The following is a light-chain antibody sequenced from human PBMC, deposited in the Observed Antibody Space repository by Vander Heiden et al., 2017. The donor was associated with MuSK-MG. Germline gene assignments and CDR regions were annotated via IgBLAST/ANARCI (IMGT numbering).Light chain of an antibody. J-gene: IGLJ3*02. Sequence: QSVLTQPPSVSGPPGQRVTISCTGSSSDIGAGYDVHLYQQLTGKAPTPLIDGNRNRPAGVPDRFSGSKSGTSASLAITGLQAEDEADYYCQSLANGLSGSVFGGGTKLTVL. V-gene: IGLV1-40*01. CDR3: QSLANGLSGSV. CDR2: GNR. CDR1: SSDIGAGYD.